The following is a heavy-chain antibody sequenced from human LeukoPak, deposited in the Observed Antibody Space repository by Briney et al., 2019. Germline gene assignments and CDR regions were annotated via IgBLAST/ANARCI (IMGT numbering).Heavy chain of an antibody. CDR3: ARLATDLWFGEWGYYYYYMDV. Sequence: SETLSLTCAVYGGSFSGYYWSWIRQPPGKGLEWIGEINHSGSTNYNPSLKSRVTISVDTSKNQFSLKLSSVTAADTAVYYCARLATDLWFGEWGYYYYYMDVWGKGTTVTVSS. D-gene: IGHD3-10*01. CDR2: INHSGST. J-gene: IGHJ6*03. V-gene: IGHV4-34*01. CDR1: GGSFSGYY.